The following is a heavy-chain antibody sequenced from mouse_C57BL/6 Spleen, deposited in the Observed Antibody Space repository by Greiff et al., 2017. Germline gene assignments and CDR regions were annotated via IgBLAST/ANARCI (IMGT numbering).Heavy chain of an antibody. J-gene: IGHJ1*03. V-gene: IGHV1-82*01. CDR2: IYPGDGDT. CDR1: GYAFSSSW. CDR3: AGAYSNYPYWYFDV. D-gene: IGHD2-5*01. Sequence: VQLQQSGPELVKPGASVKISCKASGYAFSSSWMNWVKQRPGKGLEWIGRIYPGDGDTNYNGKFKGKATLTADKSSSTAYMQLSSLTYEDSAVYFCAGAYSNYPYWYFDVWGTGTTVTVSS.